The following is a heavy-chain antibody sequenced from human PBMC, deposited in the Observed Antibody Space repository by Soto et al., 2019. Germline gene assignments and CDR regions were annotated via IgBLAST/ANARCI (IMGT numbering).Heavy chain of an antibody. V-gene: IGHV4-59*01. CDR1: RSSISSYF. CDR2: IYYSGST. J-gene: IGHJ6*03. CDR3: ARSSSLTGYYYYYYYMDV. D-gene: IGHD3-9*01. Sequence: SVTLSRTFTVGRSSISSYFWSWIRQRPGKGLEWIGYIYYSGSTNYNPSLKSRVTISVDTSKNQFSLKLSSVTAADTAVYYCARSSSLTGYYYYYYYMDVWCKGTTVT.